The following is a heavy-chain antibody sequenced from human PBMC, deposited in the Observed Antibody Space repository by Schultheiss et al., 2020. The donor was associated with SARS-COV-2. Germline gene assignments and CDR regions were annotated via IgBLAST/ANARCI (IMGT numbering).Heavy chain of an antibody. CDR2: ISGSGGST. Sequence: GGSLRLSCAASGFTFSSYAMSWVRQAPGKGLEWVSAISGSGGSTYYADSVKGRFTISRDNSKNTLYLQMNSLRAEDTAVYYCARDYYDSSGYYYYYGMDVWGQGTTVTVSS. V-gene: IGHV3-23*01. D-gene: IGHD3-22*01. CDR1: GFTFSSYA. CDR3: ARDYYDSSGYYYYYGMDV. J-gene: IGHJ6*02.